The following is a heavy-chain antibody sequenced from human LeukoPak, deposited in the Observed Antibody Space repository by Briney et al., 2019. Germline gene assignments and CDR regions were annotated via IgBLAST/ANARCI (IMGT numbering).Heavy chain of an antibody. V-gene: IGHV1-69*05. CDR3: ARDPNGDYIGAFDM. CDR2: IIPIFGTA. J-gene: IGHJ3*02. Sequence: SVTVSFKASGGTFSSYAISWVRQAPGQGLEWMGGIIPIFGTANYAQKFQGRVTITTDESTSTAYMELSSLRAEDTAVYYCARDPNGDYIGAFDMWGPGTMVTVSS. D-gene: IGHD4-17*01. CDR1: GGTFSSYA.